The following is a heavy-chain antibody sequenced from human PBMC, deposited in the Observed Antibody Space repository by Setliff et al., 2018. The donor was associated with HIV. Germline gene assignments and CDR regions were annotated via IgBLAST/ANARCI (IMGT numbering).Heavy chain of an antibody. D-gene: IGHD5-12*01. CDR3: ARPPSGWLQLEDAFDI. CDR2: IIPNFGSA. V-gene: IGHV1-69*13. J-gene: IGHJ3*02. CDR1: GGTVSNHA. Sequence: GASVKVSCKASGGTVSNHAISWVRQAPGQGLEWMGGIIPNFGSAYYAQKLQGRVTITADESTSTAYMELNSLRSEDTAVYYCARPPSGWLQLEDAFDIWGQGTMVTVSS.